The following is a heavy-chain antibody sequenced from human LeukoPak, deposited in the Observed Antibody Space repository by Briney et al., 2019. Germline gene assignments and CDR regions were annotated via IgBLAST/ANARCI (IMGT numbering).Heavy chain of an antibody. CDR2: VRYTGTP. CDR1: GASITGYY. CDR3: ARHVAPDMDYFDY. V-gene: IGHV4-59*08. D-gene: IGHD2-15*01. Sequence: PSETLSLTCTVSGASITGYYWTWIRQSPGKRPEWLAYVRYTGTPNYNPSLRSRLTILVDTSKNQFSLKLTSVTAADTAVYYCARHVAPDMDYFDYWGPGTLVTVSP. J-gene: IGHJ4*02.